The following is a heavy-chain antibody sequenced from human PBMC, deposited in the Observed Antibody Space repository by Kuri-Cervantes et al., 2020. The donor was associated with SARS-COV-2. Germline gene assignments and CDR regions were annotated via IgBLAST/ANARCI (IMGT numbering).Heavy chain of an antibody. CDR2: INHSGST. CDR3: AGSPGGVFDC. D-gene: IGHD3-16*01. V-gene: IGHV4-34*01. CDR1: GGSFSAYY. J-gene: IGHJ4*02. Sequence: ESLKISCAVYGGSFSAYYWSWIRQPPGKGLEWIGEINHSGSTNYNPSLKSRATISVDTSKHQLSLKLSSVTAADTAVYYCAGSPGGVFDCWGQGTLVTVSS.